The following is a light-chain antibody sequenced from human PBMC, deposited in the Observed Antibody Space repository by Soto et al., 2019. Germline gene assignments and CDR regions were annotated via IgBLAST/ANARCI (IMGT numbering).Light chain of an antibody. CDR3: QQYNSWPLT. J-gene: IGKJ4*01. CDR2: GVP. CDR1: QSVSSN. V-gene: IGKV3-15*01. Sequence: EIVMTQSPATLSVSPGERATLSCRASQSVSSNLAWYQQTPGQAPRLLMYGVPTRATGIPARFSVSGSGTEFTLTISTLQSEDFVVYYCQQYNSWPLTCGGGTKVEIK.